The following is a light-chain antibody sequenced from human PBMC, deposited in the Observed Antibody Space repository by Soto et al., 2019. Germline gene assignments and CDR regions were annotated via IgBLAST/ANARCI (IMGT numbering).Light chain of an antibody. CDR2: DAF. Sequence: EIVLTQSPATLSLSPGERATLSCRASQSVGSYLTWYQQKPGQAPRLLIYDAFNRATGIPARFSGSGSGTDFTLTISSLEPEDFAVYYCQQRSKWPPISFGQGTRLEMK. CDR3: QQRSKWPPIS. V-gene: IGKV3-11*01. J-gene: IGKJ5*01. CDR1: QSVGSY.